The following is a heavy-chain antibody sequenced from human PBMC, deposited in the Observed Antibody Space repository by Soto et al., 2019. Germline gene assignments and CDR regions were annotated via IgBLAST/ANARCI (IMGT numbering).Heavy chain of an antibody. CDR1: GGSFSGYY. Sequence: TSETLSLTCAVYGGSFSGYYWTWIRQPPGTGLERIGEINHSGSTNYNPSLKSRVTISVDTSKNQFSLKLTSVTAEDTAVYYCARDLYYDILTGYSGYYFDYWGQGALVTVSS. CDR2: INHSGST. CDR3: ARDLYYDILTGYSGYYFDY. J-gene: IGHJ4*02. V-gene: IGHV4-34*01. D-gene: IGHD3-9*01.